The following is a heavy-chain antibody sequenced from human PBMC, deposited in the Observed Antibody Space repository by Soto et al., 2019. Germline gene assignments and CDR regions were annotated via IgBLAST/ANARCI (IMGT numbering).Heavy chain of an antibody. Sequence: PGGSLRLSCAASGFTFRSYGMNWVRQAPGKGLEWVSYIGIGSSTKYYADSVKGRFTISRDNAKNSLYLQMNSLRADDTAVYYCARYCSGGSCYHNWFDPWGQGTLVTVSS. CDR2: IGIGSSTK. CDR3: ARYCSGGSCYHNWFDP. CDR1: GFTFRSYG. D-gene: IGHD2-15*01. J-gene: IGHJ5*02. V-gene: IGHV3-48*01.